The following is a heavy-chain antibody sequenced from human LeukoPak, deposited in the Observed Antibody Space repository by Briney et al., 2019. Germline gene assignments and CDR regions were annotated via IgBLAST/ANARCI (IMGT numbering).Heavy chain of an antibody. CDR2: ISGDGSDI. D-gene: IGHD6-25*01. CDR3: ARSARLGDY. Sequence: PGGSLRLSCAASGFTSSDHYMSWIRQAPGKGLEWVSYISGDGSDIRYADSVKGRFTVSRDNAKNSLYLQMNSLRAEDTAVYYCARSARLGDYWGQGTLVTVSS. V-gene: IGHV3-11*01. CDR1: GFTSSDHY. J-gene: IGHJ4*02.